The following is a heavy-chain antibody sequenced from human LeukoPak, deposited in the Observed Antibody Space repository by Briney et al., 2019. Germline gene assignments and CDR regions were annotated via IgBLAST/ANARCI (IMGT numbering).Heavy chain of an antibody. CDR2: INHSGST. V-gene: IGHV4-34*01. CDR1: GGSFSGYY. J-gene: IGHJ6*02. Sequence: SETLSLTCAVYGGSFSGYYWSWIRQPPGKGLEWIGEINHSGSTNYNPSLKSRVTISVDTSKNQFSLKLSSVTAADTAVYYCQGGYYYYGMDVWGQGTTVTVSS. CDR3: QGGYYYYGMDV.